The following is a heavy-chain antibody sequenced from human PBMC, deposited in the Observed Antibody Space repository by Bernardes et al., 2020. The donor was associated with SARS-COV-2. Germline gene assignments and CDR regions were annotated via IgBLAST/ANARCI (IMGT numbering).Heavy chain of an antibody. CDR3: ATQRRFLEWLPLDF. V-gene: IGHV1-24*01. J-gene: IGHJ4*02. D-gene: IGHD3-3*01. CDR2: FHPEDGKT. CDR1: GYTLAELA. Sequence: ASVKVSCKVSGYTLAELAIHWVRQAPGKGLEWMGGFHPEDGKTIYAQKFQGRVTMTEDTSTETAYMDLSSLRSEDTALYYCATQRRFLEWLPLDFWGQGTLVTVSS.